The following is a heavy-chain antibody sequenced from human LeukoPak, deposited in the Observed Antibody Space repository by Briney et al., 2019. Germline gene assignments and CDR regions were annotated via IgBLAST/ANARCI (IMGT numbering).Heavy chain of an antibody. J-gene: IGHJ3*02. CDR2: INPSGGST. CDR3: ASLPTRGGNPALDAFDI. CDR1: GYTFTSYY. D-gene: IGHD2-15*01. V-gene: IGHV1-46*01. Sequence: ASVKVSCKASGYTFTSYYMHWVRQAPGQGLEWMGIINPSGGSTSYAQKFQGRVTMTRDTSTSTVYMELSSLRSEDTAVYYCASLPTRGGNPALDAFDIWGQGTMVTVSS.